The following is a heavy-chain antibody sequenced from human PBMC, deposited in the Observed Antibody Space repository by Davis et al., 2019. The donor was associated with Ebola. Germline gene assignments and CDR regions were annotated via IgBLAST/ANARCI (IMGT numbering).Heavy chain of an antibody. J-gene: IGHJ6*02. CDR1: GFTFSSYS. D-gene: IGHD1-1*01. Sequence: PGGSLRLSCAASGFTFSSYSMNWVRQAPGRGLEWVSYISSSSTTKYYADSVKGRFTISRDNAKNSLYLQMNSLRDEETAVYYCARDLLEPLYYYYGMDVWGQGTTVTVSS. V-gene: IGHV3-48*02. CDR3: ARDLLEPLYYYYGMDV. CDR2: ISSSSTTK.